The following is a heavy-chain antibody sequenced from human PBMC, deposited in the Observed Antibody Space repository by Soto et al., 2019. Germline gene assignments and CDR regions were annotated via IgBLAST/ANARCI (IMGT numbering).Heavy chain of an antibody. CDR1: GGSFSGYY. CDR2: INHSGST. Sequence: SETLSLTCAVYGGSFSGYYWSWIRQPPGKGLEWIGEINHSGSTNYNPSLKSRVTISVDTSKNQFSLKLSSVTAADTAVYYCARGSFTNYYGSGSYDHWGQGTLVTVSS. D-gene: IGHD3-10*01. CDR3: ARGSFTNYYGSGSYDH. J-gene: IGHJ4*02. V-gene: IGHV4-34*01.